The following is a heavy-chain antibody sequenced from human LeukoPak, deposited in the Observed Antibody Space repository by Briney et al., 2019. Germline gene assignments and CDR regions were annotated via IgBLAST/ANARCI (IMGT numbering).Heavy chain of an antibody. CDR3: ARERGSYSDY. Sequence: QAGGSLRLSFAASGFTVSSNYMSWVRQAPGKGLEWVSVIYSGGSTYYADSVKGRFTISRDNSKNTLYLQMNSLRAEDTAVYYCARERGSYSDYWGQGTLVTVSS. V-gene: IGHV3-66*01. D-gene: IGHD1-26*01. CDR1: GFTVSSNY. CDR2: IYSGGST. J-gene: IGHJ4*02.